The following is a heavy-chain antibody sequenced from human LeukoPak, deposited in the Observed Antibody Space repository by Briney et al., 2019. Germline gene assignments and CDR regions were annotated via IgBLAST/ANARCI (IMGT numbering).Heavy chain of an antibody. D-gene: IGHD1-14*01. J-gene: IGHJ6*03. CDR1: GYSFTSYW. V-gene: IGHV5-51*01. CDR2: IYPGDSDT. Sequence: NPGESLKISCKGSGYSFTSYWIGWVRQMPGKGLEWMGIIYPGDSDTRYSPSFQGQVTISADKSISTAYLQWSSLKASDTAMYYCASRIDNRGYYYYMDVWGKGTTVTVSS. CDR3: ASRIDNRGYYYYMDV.